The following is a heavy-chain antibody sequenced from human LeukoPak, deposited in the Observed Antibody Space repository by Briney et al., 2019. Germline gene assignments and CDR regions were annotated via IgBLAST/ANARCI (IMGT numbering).Heavy chain of an antibody. V-gene: IGHV3-73*01. CDR2: IRSKANNYAT. CDR1: GFTFSGSA. Sequence: GGSLRLSCAASGFTFSGSAMHWVRQASGKGLEWVGRIRSKANNYATAYAASVKGRFTISRDDSKITAYLQMNSLKTEDTAVYYCTSQRGGSSGYWGQGTLVTVSS. J-gene: IGHJ4*02. D-gene: IGHD6-6*01. CDR3: TSQRGGSSGY.